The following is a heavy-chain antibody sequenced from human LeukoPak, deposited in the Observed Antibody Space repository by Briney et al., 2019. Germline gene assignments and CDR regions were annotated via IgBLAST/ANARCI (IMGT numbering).Heavy chain of an antibody. J-gene: IGHJ6*04. D-gene: IGHD3-9*01. CDR3: ARVLTLLTGYDYGMDV. V-gene: IGHV1-46*01. CDR1: GYTFTSYY. Sequence: ASVKVSCKASGYTFTSYYMHWVRQAPGQGLEWMGIINPSGGSTSYAQKFQGRVTMTRDTSTSTVYMELSSLRSEDTAVYYCARVLTLLTGYDYGMDVWGKGTTVTVSS. CDR2: INPSGGST.